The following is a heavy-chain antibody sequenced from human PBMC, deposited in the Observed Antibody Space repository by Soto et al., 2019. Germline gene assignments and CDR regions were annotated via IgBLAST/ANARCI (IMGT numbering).Heavy chain of an antibody. D-gene: IGHD6-13*01. J-gene: IGHJ5*02. CDR3: ARPLGIAAAGSWFDP. V-gene: IGHV4-39*01. CDR1: GGSISSSSYY. Sequence: LSLTCTVSGGSISSSSYYWGWIRQPPGKGLEWIGSIYYSGSTYYNPSLKSRVTISVDTSKNQFSLKLSSVTAADTAVYYCARPLGIAAAGSWFDPWGQGTLVTVSS. CDR2: IYYSGST.